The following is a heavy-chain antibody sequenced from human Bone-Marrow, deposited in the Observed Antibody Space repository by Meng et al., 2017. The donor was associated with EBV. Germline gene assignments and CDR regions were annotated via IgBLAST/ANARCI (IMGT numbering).Heavy chain of an antibody. D-gene: IGHD2-15*01. CDR3: ARISSKPKWQSVGY. V-gene: IGHV3-11*04. J-gene: IGHJ4*02. CDR2: ISSGGATI. CDR1: GFTFRDYY. Sequence: QVQLVESGGGLVKPGGSLRLSCAASGFTFRDYYMSWVRQAPGKGLEWVSYISSGGATIFYADSVKGRFTISRDNSMNTLYLQMNSLRHEDTAMYYCARISSKPKWQSVGYWGQGTLVTVSS.